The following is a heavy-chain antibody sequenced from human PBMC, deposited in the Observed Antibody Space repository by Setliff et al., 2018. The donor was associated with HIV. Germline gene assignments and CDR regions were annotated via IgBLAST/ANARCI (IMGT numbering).Heavy chain of an antibody. CDR1: GASSIYF. J-gene: IGHJ3*02. Sequence: SETLSLTCTVSGASSIYFWGWIRQPPGKGLEWIGSVYYSGSTYYNPSLKSRVTISMDTSKNQFSLKLSSVTAADTAVYYCARRAVAGTGGAFDIWGQGTMVTVSS. D-gene: IGHD6-19*01. CDR2: VYYSGST. V-gene: IGHV4-39*07. CDR3: ARRAVAGTGGAFDI.